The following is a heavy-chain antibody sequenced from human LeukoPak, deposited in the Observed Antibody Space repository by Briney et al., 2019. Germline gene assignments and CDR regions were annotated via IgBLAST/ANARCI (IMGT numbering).Heavy chain of an antibody. Sequence: SETLSLTCTVSGYSISSGYYWGWIRQPPGKGLEWIGSIYHSGSTYYNPSLKSRVIISVDTSKNQFSLKLSSVTAADTAVYYCARDQGGPQVLYWGQGTLVTVSS. CDR1: GYSISSGYY. D-gene: IGHD2-15*01. CDR3: ARDQGGPQVLY. V-gene: IGHV4-38-2*02. J-gene: IGHJ4*02. CDR2: IYHSGST.